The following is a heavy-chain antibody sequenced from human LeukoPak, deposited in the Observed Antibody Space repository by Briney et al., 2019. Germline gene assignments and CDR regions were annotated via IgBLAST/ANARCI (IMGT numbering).Heavy chain of an antibody. D-gene: IGHD2-15*01. CDR3: AKNLYCGGGSCYPSALGMDV. CDR1: GFTFSSYA. V-gene: IGHV3-23*01. Sequence: GGSLRLSCAASGFTFSSYAMSWVRQAPGKGLEWVSSISGSGNRTYYADSVRGRFTISRDNSKNTLFLQMNSLRAEDTAVYYCAKNLYCGGGSCYPSALGMDVWGQGTTVTVSS. J-gene: IGHJ6*02. CDR2: ISGSGNRT.